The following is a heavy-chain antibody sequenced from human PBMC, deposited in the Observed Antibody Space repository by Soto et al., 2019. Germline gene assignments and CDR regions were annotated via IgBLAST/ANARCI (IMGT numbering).Heavy chain of an antibody. CDR3: ARVEFSISTYQYYYYGMAV. CDR1: GYSFTSYA. D-gene: IGHD3-10*01. J-gene: IGHJ6*02. V-gene: IGHV1-3*04. CDR2: INTGNGNT. Sequence: VASVKVSCKPSGYSFTSYAIHWVRLAPGQRLEWMGWINTGNGNTKYSQNFQGRITITRDTIAGTAYMELSGLRSEDTAVYYCARVEFSISTYQYYYYGMAVWGQGTTVTGSS.